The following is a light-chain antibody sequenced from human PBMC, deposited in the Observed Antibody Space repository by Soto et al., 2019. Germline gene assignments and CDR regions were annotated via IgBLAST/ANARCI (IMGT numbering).Light chain of an antibody. CDR2: DAS. CDR1: QSVDKD. Sequence: LLTQSAATVSVSPGEGVTLSCRPSQSVDKDLAWYRQKPGQAPSILVYDASTRDTGIPARFSGSGSGTEFTLTICRLQPEDFEVYYCPQYYDWPITFCQGTRLEI. J-gene: IGKJ5*01. V-gene: IGKV3-15*01. CDR3: PQYYDWPIT.